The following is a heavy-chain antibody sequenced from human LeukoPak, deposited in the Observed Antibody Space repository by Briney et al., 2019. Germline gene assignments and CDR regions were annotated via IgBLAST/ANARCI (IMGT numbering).Heavy chain of an antibody. CDR1: GGSISSSSYY. Sequence: SETLSLTCTVSGGSISSSSYYWGWIRQPPGKGLEWIGSIYYSGSTYYNPSLKSRVTISVDTSKNQFFLKLSSVTAADTAVYYCATQMDTAMVFTPYFDYWGQGTLVTVSS. J-gene: IGHJ4*02. V-gene: IGHV4-39*01. CDR3: ATQMDTAMVFTPYFDY. CDR2: IYYSGST. D-gene: IGHD5-18*01.